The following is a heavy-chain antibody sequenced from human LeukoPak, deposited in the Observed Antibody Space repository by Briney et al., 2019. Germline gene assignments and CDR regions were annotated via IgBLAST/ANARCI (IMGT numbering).Heavy chain of an antibody. V-gene: IGHV3-53*01. CDR3: AREREEYYSDAFDI. J-gene: IGHJ3*02. CDR1: GFTVSNNY. CDR2: IYSGGST. Sequence: PGGSLRLSCAASGFTVSNNYMSWVRQAPGKGLEWVSVIYSGGSTYYADSVKGRFTISRDNSKNTLYLQMNSLRAEDTAVYYCAREREEYYSDAFDIWGQGTMVTVSS. D-gene: IGHD3-10*01.